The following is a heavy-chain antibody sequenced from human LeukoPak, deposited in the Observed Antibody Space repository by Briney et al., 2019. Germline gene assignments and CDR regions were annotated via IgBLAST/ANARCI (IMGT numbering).Heavy chain of an antibody. CDR2: INWNSGNI. CDR3: AKDMSRELRDAFDI. V-gene: IGHV3-9*01. CDR1: GFTFDDYA. D-gene: IGHD1-26*01. J-gene: IGHJ3*02. Sequence: GGSLRLSCAASGFTFDDYAMHWVRQASGKGLEWVSGINWNSGNIGYADSVKGRFIISRDNAKNSLYLQMNSLRAEDTALYHCAKDMSRELRDAFDIWGQGTMVTVSS.